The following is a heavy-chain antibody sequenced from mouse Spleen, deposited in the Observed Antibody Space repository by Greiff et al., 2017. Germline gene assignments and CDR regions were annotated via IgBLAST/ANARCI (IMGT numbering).Heavy chain of an antibody. CDR2: IYPGDGDT. Sequence: QVQLQQSGPELVKPGASVKISCKASGYAFSSSWMNWVKQRPGKGLEWIGRIYPGDGDTNYNGKFKGKATLTADKSSSTAYMQLSSLTSEDSAVYFCARDDSYDYDAYWYFDVWGTGTTVTVSS. CDR3: ARDDSYDYDAYWYFDV. CDR1: GYAFSSSW. D-gene: IGHD2-4*01. J-gene: IGHJ1*03. V-gene: IGHV1-82*01.